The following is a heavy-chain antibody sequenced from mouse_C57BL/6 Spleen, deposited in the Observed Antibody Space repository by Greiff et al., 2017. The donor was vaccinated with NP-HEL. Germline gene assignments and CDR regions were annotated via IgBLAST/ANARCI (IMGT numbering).Heavy chain of an antibody. CDR2: IYPGSGNT. V-gene: IGHV1-76*01. D-gene: IGHD2-4*01. J-gene: IGHJ3*01. Sequence: VQLQQSGAELVRPGASVKLSCKASGYTFTDYYINWVKQRPGQGLEWIARIYPGSGNTYYNEKFKGKATLTAEKSSSTAYMQLSSLTSEDSAVYFCARSKDYEGLFAYWGQGTLVTVSA. CDR1: GYTFTDYY. CDR3: ARSKDYEGLFAY.